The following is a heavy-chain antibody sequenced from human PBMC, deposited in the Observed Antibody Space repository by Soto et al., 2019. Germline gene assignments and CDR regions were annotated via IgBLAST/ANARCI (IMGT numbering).Heavy chain of an antibody. D-gene: IGHD5-12*01. V-gene: IGHV1-69*13. CDR1: GGTFSSYA. J-gene: IGHJ5*02. CDR2: IIPIFGTA. Sequence: SVKVSCKASGGTFSSYAISWVRQAPGQGLEWMGGIIPIFGTANYAQKFQGRVTITADEPTSTAYMELSSLRSEDTAVYYCARDLGYSGYVAGWFDPWGQGTLVTVSS. CDR3: ARDLGYSGYVAGWFDP.